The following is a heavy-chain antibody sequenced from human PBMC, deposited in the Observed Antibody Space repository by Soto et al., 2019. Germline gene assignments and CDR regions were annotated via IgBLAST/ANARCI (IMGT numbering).Heavy chain of an antibody. D-gene: IGHD6-6*01. CDR2: IIPIFGTA. Sequence: SVKVSCKASGGTFSSYAISWVRQAPGQGLEWMGGIIPIFGTANYAQKFQGRVTITADKSTSTAYMELGSLRSEDTAVYYCARLGIAARDYYYYGMDVWGQGTTVTVSS. CDR3: ARLGIAARDYYYYGMDV. J-gene: IGHJ6*02. V-gene: IGHV1-69*06. CDR1: GGTFSSYA.